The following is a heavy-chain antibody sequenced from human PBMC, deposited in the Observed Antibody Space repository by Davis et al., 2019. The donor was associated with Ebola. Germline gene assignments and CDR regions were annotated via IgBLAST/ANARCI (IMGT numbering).Heavy chain of an antibody. J-gene: IGHJ3*02. CDR2: INPHGGGT. Sequence: ASVKVSCKSSGYTFTAYYIHWVRQAPGQGLEWMGWINPHGGGTKYAQRFQDRVNLTRDMSISTAYMDLSSLKSDDTAVYYCARGRSSSRWAFDIWGQRTMVTVSS. D-gene: IGHD6-13*01. V-gene: IGHV1-2*02. CDR1: GYTFTAYY. CDR3: ARGRSSSRWAFDI.